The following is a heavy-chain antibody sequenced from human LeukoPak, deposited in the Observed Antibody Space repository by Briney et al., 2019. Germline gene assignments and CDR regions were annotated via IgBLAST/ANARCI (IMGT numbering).Heavy chain of an antibody. CDR1: GFNFIDYS. CDR2: IGISSGNT. D-gene: IGHD5-12*01. V-gene: IGHV3-48*01. Sequence: GGSLRFSGAASGFNFIDYSMNWVRQAPGKGLEWISYIGISSGNTKYADSVKGRFTISRDKARNSLYLQMNSLRVEDTAVYYCARDHRYAFDNWGHGTLVTVSS. CDR3: ARDHRYAFDN. J-gene: IGHJ4*01.